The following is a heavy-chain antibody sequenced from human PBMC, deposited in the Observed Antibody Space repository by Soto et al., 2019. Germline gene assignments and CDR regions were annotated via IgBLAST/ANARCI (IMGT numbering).Heavy chain of an antibody. J-gene: IGHJ4*02. CDR2: IHYSGST. CDR3: ASTKDETLYFDY. Sequence: QLQLQESGPGLVTPSETLSLTCTVSGDSIRIKSYYWGWVRQPPGKGLEWIGSIHYSGSTHYNPSLQSRVTISGDASKKQFSLKLRSVTAADTAVYYCASTKDETLYFDYWGQGTLVTVSS. CDR1: GDSIRIKSYY. V-gene: IGHV4-39*01. D-gene: IGHD2-15*01.